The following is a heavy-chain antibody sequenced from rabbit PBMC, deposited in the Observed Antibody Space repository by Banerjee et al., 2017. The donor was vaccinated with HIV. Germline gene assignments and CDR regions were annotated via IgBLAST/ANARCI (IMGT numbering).Heavy chain of an antibody. V-gene: IGHV1S45*01. CDR1: GFSFSSSYY. J-gene: IGHJ6*01. CDR3: ARNVAGSYYSL. Sequence: QEQLVESGGDLVKPEGSLTLTCTASGFSFSSSYYMCWVRQAPGKGLEWIGCIYTGSGSTYYASWAKGRFTISKTSSTTVTLQMTSLTPADTATYACARNVAGSYYSLWGQGTLVTVS. D-gene: IGHD8-1*01. CDR2: IYTGSGST.